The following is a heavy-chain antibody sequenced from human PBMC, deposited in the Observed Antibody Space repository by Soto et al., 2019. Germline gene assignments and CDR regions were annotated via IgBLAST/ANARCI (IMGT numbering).Heavy chain of an antibody. Sequence: EGQLVESGGGLVKPGGSLRLSCVASGFSFSIYSFNWVRQAPGKGLEWVASITSRSNYIYYADTVKGRFTVSRDNAKNSLYRQMNSLRAEDTAVYYCARDNNFFDSGRGVDYWGQGTLVTVSS. V-gene: IGHV3-21*01. CDR1: GFSFSIYS. CDR3: ARDNNFFDSGRGVDY. J-gene: IGHJ4*02. CDR2: ITSRSNYI. D-gene: IGHD3-10*01.